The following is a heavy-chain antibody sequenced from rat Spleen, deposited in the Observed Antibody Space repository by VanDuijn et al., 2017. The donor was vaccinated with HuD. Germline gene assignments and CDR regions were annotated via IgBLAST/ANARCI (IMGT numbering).Heavy chain of an antibody. V-gene: IGHV5-7*01. CDR1: GLSFSNYD. D-gene: IGHD1-1*01. CDR3: ARQWYYFDY. Sequence: EVQLVESGGGLVQPGRSLKLSCAASGLSFSNYDMAWVRQAPTKGLEWVASISYDGTATYYRDSVKGRFTISRDNAKSTLYLQLDSLRSEDTATYYCARQWYYFDYWGQGVMVTVSS. J-gene: IGHJ2*01. CDR2: ISYDGTAT.